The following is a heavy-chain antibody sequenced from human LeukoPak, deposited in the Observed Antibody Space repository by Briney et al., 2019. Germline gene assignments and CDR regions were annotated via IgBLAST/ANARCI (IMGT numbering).Heavy chain of an antibody. D-gene: IGHD3-10*01. CDR3: AREETMVRGGHYYYYYYMDV. V-gene: IGHV3-48*03. CDR2: ISSSGSTI. Sequence: PGGSLRLSCAASGFTFSSYEMNWVRQAPGKGLEWVSYISSSGSTIYYADSVKGRFTISRDNAKNSLYLQMNSLRAEDTAVYYCAREETMVRGGHYYYYYYMDVWGKGTTVTVSS. J-gene: IGHJ6*03. CDR1: GFTFSSYE.